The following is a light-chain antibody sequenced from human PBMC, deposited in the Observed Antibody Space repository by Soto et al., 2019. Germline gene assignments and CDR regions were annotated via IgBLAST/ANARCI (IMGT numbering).Light chain of an antibody. CDR3: QQYNNVET. Sequence: EILMTQSPSTLSASAGERVTLSCRASQVISNDLAWYQHKPGQAPRLLVYDASSRETGIPARFSGSGSGTKFTLTISSLQSDDFAIYYCQQYNNVETFGRGTKVDIK. J-gene: IGKJ1*01. CDR1: QVISND. CDR2: DAS. V-gene: IGKV3-15*01.